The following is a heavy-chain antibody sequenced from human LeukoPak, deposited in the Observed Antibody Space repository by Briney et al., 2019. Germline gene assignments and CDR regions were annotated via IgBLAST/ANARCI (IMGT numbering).Heavy chain of an antibody. CDR2: ISAYNGNT. CDR1: GYTFTSYG. D-gene: IGHD3-22*01. V-gene: IGHV1-18*01. CDR3: ARDITMIVVVITKEYYYGMDV. J-gene: IGHJ6*02. Sequence: ASVKVSCKASGYTFTSYGISWVRQAPGQGLEWMGWISAYNGNTNYAQKLQGRVTMTTDTSTSTAYMELRSLRSDDTAVYYCARDITMIVVVITKEYYYGMDVWGQGTTVTVSS.